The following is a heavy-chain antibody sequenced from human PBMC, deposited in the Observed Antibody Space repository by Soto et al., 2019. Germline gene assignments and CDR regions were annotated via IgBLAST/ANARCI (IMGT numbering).Heavy chain of an antibody. Sequence: SETLSLTCTFSGGSIISGDYYWSCIRQPPGKGLEWIGYIYYSGSTYYNPSLKSRVTISVDTSKNQFSLKLSSVTAADTAVYYCARVGGLSGPHGMDVWGQGTTVTVSS. D-gene: IGHD3-16*01. J-gene: IGHJ6*02. CDR3: ARVGGLSGPHGMDV. CDR2: IYYSGST. V-gene: IGHV4-30-4*01. CDR1: GGSIISGDYY.